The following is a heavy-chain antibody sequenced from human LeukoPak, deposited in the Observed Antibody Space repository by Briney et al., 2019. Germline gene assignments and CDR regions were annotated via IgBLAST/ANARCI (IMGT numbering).Heavy chain of an antibody. CDR1: GFTFSSYG. D-gene: IGHD2-15*01. V-gene: IGHV3-30*02. Sequence: GGSLRLSCGASGFTFSSYGMHWVRQAPGKGLEWVAFIRYDGGNKYYADSVKGRFTISRDNSKNTLYLQMNSLRAEDTAVYYCAKGYCSGGSCYRNYYYYYMDVWGKGTTVTVSS. J-gene: IGHJ6*03. CDR3: AKGYCSGGSCYRNYYYYYMDV. CDR2: IRYDGGNK.